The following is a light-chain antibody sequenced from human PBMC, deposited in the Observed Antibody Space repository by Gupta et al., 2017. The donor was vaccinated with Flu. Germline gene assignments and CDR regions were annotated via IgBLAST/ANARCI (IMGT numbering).Light chain of an antibody. J-gene: IGLJ2*01. CDR2: DVS. CDR3: SSYTSSSTVV. Sequence: TSSDVGGYNYVSWYQQHPGKAPKLMIYDVSNRPSGVSNRFSGSKSGNTASLTISGLQAEGEADYYCSSYTSSSTVVFGGGTKLTVL. CDR1: SSDVGGYNY. V-gene: IGLV2-14*04.